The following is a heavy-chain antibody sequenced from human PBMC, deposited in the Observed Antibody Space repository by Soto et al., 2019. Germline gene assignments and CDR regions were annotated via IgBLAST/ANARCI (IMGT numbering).Heavy chain of an antibody. J-gene: IGHJ3*02. CDR2: IIPIFGTA. Sequence: QVQLVQSGAEVKKPGSSVKVSCKASGGTFSIYAISWVRQAPGQGLEWMGGIIPIFGTANYAQKFQGRVTITAAESTSTAYRELSSLRSADTAVYYCARVGDTAMENILDAFAIWGQGTMVTVSS. CDR3: ARVGDTAMENILDAFAI. V-gene: IGHV1-69*01. CDR1: GGTFSIYA. D-gene: IGHD5-18*01.